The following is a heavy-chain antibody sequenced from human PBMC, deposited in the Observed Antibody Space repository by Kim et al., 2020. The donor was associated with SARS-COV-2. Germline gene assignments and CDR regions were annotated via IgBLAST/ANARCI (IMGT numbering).Heavy chain of an antibody. CDR1: GGSFSGYY. V-gene: IGHV4-34*01. CDR2: INHSGST. D-gene: IGHD2-15*01. Sequence: SETPSLTCAVYGGSFSGYYWSWIRQPPEKGLEWIGEINHSGSTNYNPSLKSRVTISVDTSKNQFSLKLSSVTAADTAVYYCAGRTGFDYWGQGTLVTVSS. CDR3: AGRTGFDY. J-gene: IGHJ4*02.